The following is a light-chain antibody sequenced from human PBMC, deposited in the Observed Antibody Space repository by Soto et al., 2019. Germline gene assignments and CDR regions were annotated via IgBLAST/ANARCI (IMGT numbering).Light chain of an antibody. V-gene: IGLV1-44*01. CDR1: SSNIGSNT. CDR3: AAWDDSLSGWV. J-gene: IGLJ3*02. CDR2: NNN. Sequence: QSVLTQPPSPSGTPGQRVTISCSGSSSNIGSNTVNWYQQLPGTTPKLLIYNNNQRPSGVPDRFSGSKSGTSASLAISGLQSEDEADYYCAAWDDSLSGWVFGGGTKLTVL.